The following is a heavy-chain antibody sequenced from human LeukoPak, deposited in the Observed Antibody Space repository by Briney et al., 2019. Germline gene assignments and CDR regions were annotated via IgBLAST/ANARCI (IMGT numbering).Heavy chain of an antibody. D-gene: IGHD4-17*01. Sequence: GGSLRLSCAASGFIFSSYAMTWVRQAPGKGLEWVSSSGSTTDYSDSVKGRFTISRDNSKNTLYLQMNSLSAEDTAVYYCTRDSSYGDYSTAFDYWGQGGLVTVSS. CDR3: TRDSSYGDYSTAFDY. CDR1: GFIFSSYA. J-gene: IGHJ4*02. V-gene: IGHV3-23*01. CDR2: SGSTT.